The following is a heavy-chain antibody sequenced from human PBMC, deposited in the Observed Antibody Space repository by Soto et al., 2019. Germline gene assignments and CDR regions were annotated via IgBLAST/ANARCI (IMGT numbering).Heavy chain of an antibody. CDR1: GYTFTSYD. V-gene: IGHV1-8*01. J-gene: IGHJ4*02. D-gene: IGHD4-17*01. CDR2: MNPNSGNT. Sequence: QVQLVQSGAEVKKPGASVKVSCKASGYTFTSYDINWVRQATGQGLEWMGWMNPNSGNTGYAQKFQGIVTMTRNNSISTDYMELSSMRSEDPAVYYCARGPPAYGGNPPGGPVDYWGQGPLVTVSS. CDR3: ARGPPAYGGNPPGGPVDY.